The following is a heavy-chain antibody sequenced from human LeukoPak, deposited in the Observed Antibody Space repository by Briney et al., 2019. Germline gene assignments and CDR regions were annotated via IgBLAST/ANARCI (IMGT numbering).Heavy chain of an antibody. CDR2: ISGSAGST. J-gene: IGHJ4*02. CDR1: GFTFNSYG. CDR3: AKDPKQWLVLGY. V-gene: IGHV3-23*01. Sequence: TGGSLRLSCAASGFTFNSYGMSWVRQAPGKGLEWASTISGSAGSTYYADSVKGRFTISRDNSKNTLFLQMNNLRAEDTAVYYCAKDPKQWLVLGYWGQGTLVTVSS. D-gene: IGHD6-19*01.